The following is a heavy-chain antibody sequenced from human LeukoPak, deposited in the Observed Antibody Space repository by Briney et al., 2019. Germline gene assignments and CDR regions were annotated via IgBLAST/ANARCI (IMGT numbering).Heavy chain of an antibody. CDR1: GFTFSKYW. D-gene: IGHD7-27*01. V-gene: IGHV3-7*03. J-gene: IGHJ4*02. CDR2: IKEDGSEK. Sequence: GGSLRLSCAASGFTFSKYWMSWVRQAPGKGLEWVANIKEDGSEKSYVDSVKGRFTISRDNAKNSLYLQMNSLRAEDTAVYYCARVSAGDYPDYWGQGALVTVSS. CDR3: ARVSAGDYPDY.